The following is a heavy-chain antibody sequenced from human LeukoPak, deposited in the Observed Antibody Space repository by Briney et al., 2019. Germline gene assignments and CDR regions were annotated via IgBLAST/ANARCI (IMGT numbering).Heavy chain of an antibody. CDR3: ATVNVVGPTNWFDP. Sequence: ASVKVSCKVSGYTLTELSMHWVRQAPGKGREWMGGFDPEDGETIYAQKFQGRVTMTEDTSTDTAYLELSSLRSEDTAVYYCATVNVVGPTNWFDPWGQGTLVTVSS. J-gene: IGHJ5*02. V-gene: IGHV1-24*01. D-gene: IGHD2-21*01. CDR1: GYTLTELS. CDR2: FDPEDGET.